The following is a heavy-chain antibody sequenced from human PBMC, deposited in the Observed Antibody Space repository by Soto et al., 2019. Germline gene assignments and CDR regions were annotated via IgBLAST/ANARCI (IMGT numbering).Heavy chain of an antibody. D-gene: IGHD3-16*01. CDR2: TYYRSKWFN. CDR1: VDIVSSNSAA. V-gene: IGHV6-1*01. Sequence: SQTLSLACAISVDIVSSNSAAGNCIRQSPSRGLEWLGRTYYRSKWFNNYALSVKSRITINPDTSKNQFSLQLNSVTPEDTAVYYCARGDQGFHYWGQGTLVTVSS. J-gene: IGHJ4*02. CDR3: ARGDQGFHY.